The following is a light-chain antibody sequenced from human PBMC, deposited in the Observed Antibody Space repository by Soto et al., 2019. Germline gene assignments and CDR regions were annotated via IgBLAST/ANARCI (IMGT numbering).Light chain of an antibody. Sequence: DIQMTQSPSSVSASVGDRVTITCRASQDISGWLAWYQQKPGKAPKLLIYAASSLQSGVPSRFSGSGSGTYFTLTIPSLQSEDFETYYCLQADTFPITFGQGTRLEIK. CDR2: AAS. J-gene: IGKJ5*01. CDR3: LQADTFPIT. V-gene: IGKV1-12*01. CDR1: QDISGW.